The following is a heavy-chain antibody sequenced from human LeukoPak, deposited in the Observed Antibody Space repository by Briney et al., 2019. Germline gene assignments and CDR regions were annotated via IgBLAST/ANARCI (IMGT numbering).Heavy chain of an antibody. J-gene: IGHJ4*02. CDR2: ISASGGSA. CDR1: GFTFNNFP. CDR3: AKDRGY. V-gene: IGHV3-23*01. Sequence: GGSLRLSCAASGFTFNNFPMSWVRQAPGKGLEWVSAISASGGSAYYADSVKGRFTISRDNSKNTLYLQMTGLRVEDTAVYYCAKDRGYWGQGTLVTVSS.